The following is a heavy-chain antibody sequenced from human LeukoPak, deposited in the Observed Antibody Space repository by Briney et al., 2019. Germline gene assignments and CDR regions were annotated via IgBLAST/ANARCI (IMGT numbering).Heavy chain of an antibody. D-gene: IGHD2-8*02. CDR1: GDSISDYY. CDR2: LYASGAT. V-gene: IGHV4-59*01. CDR3: AREVVWKQFSHGVDV. Sequence: SETLSLTCSVAGDSISDYYYNWIRQAPGKGLEWIGYLYASGATKSNPSLKSRVTMSVDASKNQFTLSLNSVTTADTAVYYCAREVVWKQFSHGVDVWGQGTRSSSP. J-gene: IGHJ6*02.